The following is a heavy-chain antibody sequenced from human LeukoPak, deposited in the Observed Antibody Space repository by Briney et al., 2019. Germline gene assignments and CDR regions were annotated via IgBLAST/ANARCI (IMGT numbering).Heavy chain of an antibody. J-gene: IGHJ5*02. CDR2: ISAYNGNT. CDR1: GYTFTSYG. V-gene: IGHV1-18*01. D-gene: IGHD3-22*01. Sequence: GASVKVSCKASGYTFTSYGISWVRQAPGQGLEWIGWISAYNGNTNYAQKLEGRVTMTTDTSTSTAYMELRSLRSDDTAVYYCARGGYYDSSGYYYTRDNWFDPWGQGTLVTVSS. CDR3: ARGGYYDSSGYYYTRDNWFDP.